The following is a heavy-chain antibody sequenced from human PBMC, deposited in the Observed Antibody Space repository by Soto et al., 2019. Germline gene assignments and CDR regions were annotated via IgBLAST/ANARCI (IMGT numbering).Heavy chain of an antibody. Sequence: QVQLVQSGGEVKKPGASVKVSCKASGYTFTTSGVSWVRQAPGQGLEWMGWVSGYNGNTKYEEKSHXXXTXXTDTATSTAYLEWRSGTTNGTAVYYCARAGEHPYDYYSKDVWGHGTTVIVS. CDR3: ARAGEHPYDYYSKDV. CDR1: GYTFTTSG. D-gene: IGHD3-10*01. J-gene: IGHJ6*02. V-gene: IGHV1-18*01. CDR2: VSGYNGNT.